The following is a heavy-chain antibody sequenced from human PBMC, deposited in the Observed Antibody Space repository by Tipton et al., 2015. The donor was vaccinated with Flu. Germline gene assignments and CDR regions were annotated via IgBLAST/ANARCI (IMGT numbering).Heavy chain of an antibody. Sequence: LRLSCTVSVGFISSYYWSWIRQPPGKGLEWIGDIYYSGSTNYNPSLKSRVTISVDTSKNQFSLKLSSVTAADTAVYYCARDRKEILAGSPRYYYGMDVWGQGTTVTVSS. J-gene: IGHJ6*02. CDR2: IYYSGST. CDR3: ARDRKEILAGSPRYYYGMDV. V-gene: IGHV4-59*01. D-gene: IGHD3-9*01. CDR1: VGFISSYY.